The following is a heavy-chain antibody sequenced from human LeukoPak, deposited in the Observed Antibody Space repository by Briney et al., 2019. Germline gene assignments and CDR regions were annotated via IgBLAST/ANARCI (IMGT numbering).Heavy chain of an antibody. CDR2: IKQDGSEK. Sequence: GGSLRLSCAASGFTFSSYWMSWVRQAPGKGLEWVANIKQDGSEKYYVDSVKGRFTISRDNAKNSLYLQMNSLRAEDTAVYYCARKSRIAAAGTRYYYYYYGMDVWGQGTTVTVSS. J-gene: IGHJ6*02. CDR3: ARKSRIAAAGTRYYYYYYGMDV. CDR1: GFTFSSYW. V-gene: IGHV3-7*01. D-gene: IGHD6-13*01.